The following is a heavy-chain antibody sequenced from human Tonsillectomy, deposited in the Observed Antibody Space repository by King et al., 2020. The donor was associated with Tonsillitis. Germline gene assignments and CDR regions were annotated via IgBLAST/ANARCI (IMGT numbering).Heavy chain of an antibody. D-gene: IGHD4-17*01. CDR1: GFTFSGSA. J-gene: IGHJ5*02. CDR2: IRSKANSYAT. Sequence: VQLVESGGGLVQPGGSLKLSCAASGFTFSGSAMHWVRQASGKGLEWVGRIRSKANSYATAYAASVKGRFTISRDDSKNTAYLQMNSLKTEDTAVYYCTSETRTTVTSWFDPWGQGTLVTVSS. V-gene: IGHV3-73*02. CDR3: TSETRTTVTSWFDP.